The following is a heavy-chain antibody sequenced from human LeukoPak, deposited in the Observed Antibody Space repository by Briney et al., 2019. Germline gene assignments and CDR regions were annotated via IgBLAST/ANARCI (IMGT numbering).Heavy chain of an antibody. CDR2: ISGSGGRT. V-gene: IGHV3-23*01. CDR3: ARGSGYDILTGYSNFDY. Sequence: GGSLRLFCAASGFTFSSYSMSWVRQAPGKGLEWVSAISGSGGRTYYADSVKGRFTISRDNSKNTLYLQMSSLRAEDTAVYYCARGSGYDILTGYSNFDYWGQGTLVTVSS. J-gene: IGHJ4*02. CDR1: GFTFSSYS. D-gene: IGHD3-9*01.